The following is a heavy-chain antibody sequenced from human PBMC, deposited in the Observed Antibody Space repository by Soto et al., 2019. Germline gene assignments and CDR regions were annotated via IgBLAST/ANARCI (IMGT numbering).Heavy chain of an antibody. D-gene: IGHD2-21*02. J-gene: IGHJ4*02. CDR3: AKDKVPVVVTAPFDY. V-gene: IGHV3-30*18. CDR1: GFTFSSYG. Sequence: GGSLRLSCAASGFTFSSYGMHWVRQAPGKGLEWVAVISYDGSNKYYADSVKGRFTISRDNSKNTLYLQMNSLRAEDTAVYYCAKDKVPVVVTAPFDYWGQGTLVTAPQ. CDR2: ISYDGSNK.